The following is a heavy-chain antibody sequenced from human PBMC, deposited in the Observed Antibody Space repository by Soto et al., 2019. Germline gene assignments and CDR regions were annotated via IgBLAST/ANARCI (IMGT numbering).Heavy chain of an antibody. D-gene: IGHD3-10*01. CDR2: MNPNSGNT. V-gene: IGHV1-8*02. Sequence: ASVKVSCKASGYTFNNYDIHWVRQAPGHGLEWMGWMNPNSGNTGYAQNSRGRVTMTQNTAIGTAYMELSSLRSDDTATYYCTRAYGAETFDFWGQGTRVTGLL. CDR1: GYTFNNYD. J-gene: IGHJ5*01. CDR3: TRAYGAETFDF.